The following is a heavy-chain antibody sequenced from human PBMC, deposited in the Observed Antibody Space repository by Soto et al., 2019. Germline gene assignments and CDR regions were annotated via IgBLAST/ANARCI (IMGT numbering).Heavy chain of an antibody. J-gene: IGHJ4*02. CDR1: GFTFSSYA. CDR2: ISYDGSNK. CDR3: ARDQDGDYFFDY. Sequence: PGGSLRLSCAASGFTFSSYAMHWVRQAPGKGLEWVAVISYDGSNKYYADSVKGRFTISRDNSKNTLYLQMNSLRAEDTAVYYCARDQDGDYFFDYWGQGTLVTAPQ. V-gene: IGHV3-30-3*01. D-gene: IGHD4-17*01.